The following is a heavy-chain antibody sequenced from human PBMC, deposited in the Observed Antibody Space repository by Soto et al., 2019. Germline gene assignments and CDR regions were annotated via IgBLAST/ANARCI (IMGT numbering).Heavy chain of an antibody. D-gene: IGHD3-10*01. CDR1: GFTFSSYW. J-gene: IGHJ6*02. CDR2: INSDGSST. CDR3: ARVSVSMVRGVIISYGMDV. V-gene: IGHV3-74*01. Sequence: LRLSCAASGFTFSSYWMHWVRQAPGKGLVWVSRINSDGSSTSYEDSVKGRFTISRDNAKNTLYLQMNSLRAADTAVYYCARVSVSMVRGVIISYGMDVWGQGTTVTVSS.